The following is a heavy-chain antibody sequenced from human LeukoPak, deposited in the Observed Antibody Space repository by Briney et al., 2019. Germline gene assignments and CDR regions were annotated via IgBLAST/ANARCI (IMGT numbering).Heavy chain of an antibody. CDR2: INPHSGKT. CDR3: ASSKNYYGSGDDAFDI. D-gene: IGHD3-10*01. Sequence: ASVKVSCKASGGTFSSYAISGVRQAPGQGLEWMGWINPHSGKTGYAQKFQGRVTMTRDTSISTAYMELSRLRSDDTAVYYCASSKNYYGSGDDAFDIWGQGTMVTVSS. J-gene: IGHJ3*02. CDR1: GGTFSSYA. V-gene: IGHV1-8*02.